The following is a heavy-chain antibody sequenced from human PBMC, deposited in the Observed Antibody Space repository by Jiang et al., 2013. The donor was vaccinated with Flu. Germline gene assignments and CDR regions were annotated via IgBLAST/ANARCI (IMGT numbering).Heavy chain of an antibody. V-gene: IGHV4-59*08. CDR2: IYYSGPT. Sequence: LLKPSETLSLTCIVSGGSISNYYWNWIRQPPGKGLEWIGYIYYSGPTNYNPSLESRVSISADTSKNQISLTLSSVTAADTAVYYCARMTYGVNRTNWFDPWGQGTLVTVSS. D-gene: IGHD4-23*01. J-gene: IGHJ5*02. CDR3: ARMTYGVNRTNWFDP. CDR1: GGSISNYY.